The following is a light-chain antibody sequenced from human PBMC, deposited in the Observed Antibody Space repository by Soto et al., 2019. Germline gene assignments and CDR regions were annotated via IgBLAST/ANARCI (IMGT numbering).Light chain of an antibody. Sequence: QSVLTQPPSVSGAPGQRVTISCTRSSSNIGAGYDVHWYQQLPGTAPKLLIYGNSNRPSRVPDRFSGSKSGTSASLAITGLKAEDEADYYCQSYDSSLSGWVFGGGTKLTVL. V-gene: IGLV1-40*01. CDR1: SSNIGAGYD. CDR2: GNS. J-gene: IGLJ3*02. CDR3: QSYDSSLSGWV.